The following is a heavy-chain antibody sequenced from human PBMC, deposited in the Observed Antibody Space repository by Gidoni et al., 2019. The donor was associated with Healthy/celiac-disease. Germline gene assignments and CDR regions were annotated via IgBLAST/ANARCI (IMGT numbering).Heavy chain of an antibody. CDR3: ARLADYIWGAPWDYYGMDV. D-gene: IGHD3-16*01. V-gene: IGHV4-34*01. Sequence: QVQLQQWGAGLLKPSETLSLTCAVYGGSFSGYYWSWIRQPPGKGLEWIGEINHSGSTNYNPSLKSRVTISVDTSKNQFSLKLSSVTAADTAVYYCARLADYIWGAPWDYYGMDVWGQGTTVTVSS. CDR2: INHSGST. J-gene: IGHJ6*02. CDR1: GGSFSGYY.